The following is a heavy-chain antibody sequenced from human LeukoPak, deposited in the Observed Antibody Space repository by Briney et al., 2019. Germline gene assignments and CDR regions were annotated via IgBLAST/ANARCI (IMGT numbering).Heavy chain of an antibody. CDR2: ISYDGSNK. D-gene: IGHD5-18*01. Sequence: PGGSLRLSCAASGFTFSSYGMHWVRQAPGKGLEWVAVISYDGSNKYYADSVKGRFTISRDNSKNTLYLQMNSLRAEDTAVYYCAKAGTWMQLWSYGMDVWGQGTTVTVSS. CDR3: AKAGTWMQLWSYGMDV. CDR1: GFTFSSYG. V-gene: IGHV3-30*18. J-gene: IGHJ6*02.